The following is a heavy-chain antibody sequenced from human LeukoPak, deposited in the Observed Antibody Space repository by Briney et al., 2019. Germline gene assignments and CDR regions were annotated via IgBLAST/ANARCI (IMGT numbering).Heavy chain of an antibody. CDR1: GFTFSSYS. V-gene: IGHV3-48*01. J-gene: IGHJ4*02. CDR3: AKSHASIWNVYDY. D-gene: IGHD1-1*01. Sequence: GGSLRLSCAASGFTFSSYSMNWVRQAPGKGLEWVSYISSSSSTIYYADSVKGRFTISRDNLKNMVFLQMNSLRAEDTAIYYCAKSHASIWNVYDYWGQGTLVTVSS. CDR2: ISSSSSTI.